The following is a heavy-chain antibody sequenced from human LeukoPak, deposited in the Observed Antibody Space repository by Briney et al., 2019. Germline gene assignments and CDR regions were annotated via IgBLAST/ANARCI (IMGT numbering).Heavy chain of an antibody. CDR3: ARSSYYYGADAFDI. J-gene: IGHJ3*02. D-gene: IGHD3-10*01. Sequence: PSETLSLTCRVYGESFTDYYCAWIRQPPGKGLEWIGYIYYSGSTNYNPSLKSRVTISGDTSKIQFSLKLSSVTAADTAVYYCARSSYYYGADAFDIWGQGTMVTVSS. CDR1: GESFTDYY. CDR2: IYYSGST. V-gene: IGHV4-59*01.